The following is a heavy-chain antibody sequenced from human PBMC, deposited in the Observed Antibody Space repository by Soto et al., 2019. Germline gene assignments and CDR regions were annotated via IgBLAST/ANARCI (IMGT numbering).Heavy chain of an antibody. V-gene: IGHV3-7*01. CDR1: GLTDSIYR. CDR2: IKKDGSEK. CDR3: ATGYCGGESCQGGYWFAP. D-gene: IGHD2-15*01. J-gene: IGHJ5*02. Sequence: SSAACGLTDSIYRMSLVRQAPGRGLEWVANIKKDGSEKYYVDSVKGRFTISRENVKDSLYLQMNSLRAEDTAVYYCATGYCGGESCQGGYWFAPWAQGTPVTVSP.